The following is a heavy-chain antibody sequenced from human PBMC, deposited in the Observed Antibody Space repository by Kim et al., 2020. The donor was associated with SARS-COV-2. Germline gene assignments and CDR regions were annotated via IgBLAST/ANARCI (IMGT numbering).Heavy chain of an antibody. Sequence: SETLSLTCAVYGGSFSGYYWSWIRQPPGKGLEWIGEINHSGSTNYNPSLKSRVTISVDTSKNQFSLKLSSVTAADTAVYYCARGRRELRTKFDYWGQGTLVTVSS. CDR1: GGSFSGYY. V-gene: IGHV4-34*01. D-gene: IGHD3-16*01. CDR2: INHSGST. CDR3: ARGRRELRTKFDY. J-gene: IGHJ4*02.